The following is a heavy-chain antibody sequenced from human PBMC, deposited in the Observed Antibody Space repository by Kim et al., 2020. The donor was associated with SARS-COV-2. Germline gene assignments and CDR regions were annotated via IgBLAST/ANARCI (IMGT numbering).Heavy chain of an antibody. CDR2: IYYSGST. D-gene: IGHD5-18*01. J-gene: IGHJ4*02. V-gene: IGHV4-39*01. CDR3: ARRGYSYGFGGRGGWYFDY. CDR1: GGSISSSSYY. Sequence: SETLSLTCTVSGGSISSSSYYWGWIRQPPGKGLEWIGNIYYSGSTYYNPSLKSRVTISVDTSKNQFSLKLSSVTAADTAVYYCARRGYSYGFGGRGGWYFDYWGQGTLVTVSS.